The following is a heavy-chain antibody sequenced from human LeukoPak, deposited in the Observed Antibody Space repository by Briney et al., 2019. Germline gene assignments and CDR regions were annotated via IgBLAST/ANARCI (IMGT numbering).Heavy chain of an antibody. CDR2: INHSGGT. V-gene: IGHV4-34*01. J-gene: IGHJ4*02. Sequence: SETLSLTCAVYGGSFSGYYWSWIRQPPGKGLEWIGEINHSGGTNYNPSLKSRVTISVDTSKNQFSLKLSSVTAADTAVYYCARGFSTGEKYSSSWYFGYWGQGTLVTVSS. CDR3: ARGFSTGEKYSSSWYFGY. CDR1: GGSFSGYY. D-gene: IGHD6-13*01.